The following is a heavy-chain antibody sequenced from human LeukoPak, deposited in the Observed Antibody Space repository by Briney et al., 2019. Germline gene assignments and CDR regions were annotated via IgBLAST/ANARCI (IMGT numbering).Heavy chain of an antibody. D-gene: IGHD4-17*01. V-gene: IGHV4-59*01. J-gene: IGHJ4*02. CDR3: ARSLFYGDYGYYFDY. CDR1: GGSISSYY. CDR2: IYYSGST. Sequence: SETLSLTCTVSGGSISSYYWSWIRQPPGKGLEWIGYIYYSGSTNYNPSLKSRVTISVDMSKNQFSLKLSSVTAADTAVYYCARSLFYGDYGYYFDYWGQGTLVTVSS.